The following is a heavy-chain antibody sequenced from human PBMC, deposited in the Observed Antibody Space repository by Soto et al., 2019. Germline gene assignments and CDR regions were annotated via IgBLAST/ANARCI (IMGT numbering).Heavy chain of an antibody. V-gene: IGHV3-30*18. Sequence: GGSLRLSCAASGSTFSSYGMHWVRQAPGKGLEWVAVISYDGSNKYYADSVKGRFTISRDNSKNTLYLQMNSLRAEDTAVYYCAKSIWEYDSDYYYYMDVWGKGTTVTVSS. J-gene: IGHJ6*03. CDR1: GSTFSSYG. CDR2: ISYDGSNK. D-gene: IGHD3-3*01. CDR3: AKSIWEYDSDYYYYMDV.